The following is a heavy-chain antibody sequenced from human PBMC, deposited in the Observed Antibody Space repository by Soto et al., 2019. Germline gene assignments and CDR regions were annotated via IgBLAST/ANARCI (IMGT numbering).Heavy chain of an antibody. J-gene: IGHJ4*02. D-gene: IGHD1-26*01. Sequence: QVQLQESGPRLAKPSDTLSLICNVSGDSMKDYYWTWIRQPAGKGLEWIGHIYTSGLTHYNPSLRSRVTMSLDMSKSQIFLKLNSVTAADSAVYFCARERELPRFDSWGQGILVTASS. V-gene: IGHV4-4*07. CDR3: ARERELPRFDS. CDR2: IYTSGLT. CDR1: GDSMKDYY.